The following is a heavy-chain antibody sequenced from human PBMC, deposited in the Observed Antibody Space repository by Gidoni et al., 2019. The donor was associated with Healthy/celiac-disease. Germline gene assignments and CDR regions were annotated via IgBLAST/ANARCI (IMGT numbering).Heavy chain of an antibody. J-gene: IGHJ6*02. D-gene: IGHD3-3*01. V-gene: IGHV3-23*01. CDR2: ISGSGGST. Sequence: ELQLLESGGGLVQPGGSLRLSCAASGFTFSSYAMSWVPQAPGKGLEWVSAISGSGGSTYYAESVKGRFTISRDNSKNTLYLQMNSRRAEDTAVYYCAKDLAYYDFWSGYYRDYYYYGMEVWGQGTTVTVSS. CDR1: GFTFSSYA. CDR3: AKDLAYYDFWSGYYRDYYYYGMEV.